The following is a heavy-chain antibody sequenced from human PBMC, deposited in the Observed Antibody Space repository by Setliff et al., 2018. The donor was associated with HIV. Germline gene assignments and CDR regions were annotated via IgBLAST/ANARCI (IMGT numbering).Heavy chain of an antibody. Sequence: SETLSLTCTVSGDSIGFSGYFWSWIRQPPGKGLEWIGYIYHSGSTNYHPSIKSRVTISVDTSTNQFSLNLSSVTAADTAVYYCASLDFWSGYMWGQGTLVTVSS. CDR1: GDSIGFSGYF. D-gene: IGHD3-3*01. CDR3: ASLDFWSGYM. V-gene: IGHV4-61*08. J-gene: IGHJ4*02. CDR2: IYHSGST.